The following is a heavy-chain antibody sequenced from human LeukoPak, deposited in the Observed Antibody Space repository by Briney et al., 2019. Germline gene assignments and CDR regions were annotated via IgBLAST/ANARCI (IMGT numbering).Heavy chain of an antibody. CDR1: GLTLSSYA. D-gene: IGHD2-8*01. CDR2: IIGSGGST. J-gene: IGHJ3*02. V-gene: IGHV3-23*01. CDR3: AKVHKDIVLLRVAGDFDI. Sequence: GASLTLTLSASGLTLSSYAMSSARHPPGEGLEWVSAIIGSGGSTSYADSLQRRFTISRDNSNNTLYLQMNSLRAEDTAVYYRAKVHKDIVLLRVAGDFDIWGQGTMVTVSS.